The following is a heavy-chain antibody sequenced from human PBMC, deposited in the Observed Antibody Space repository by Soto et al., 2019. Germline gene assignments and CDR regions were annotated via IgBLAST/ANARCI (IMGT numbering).Heavy chain of an antibody. Sequence: SQTLSLTCAISGDSVSSNSAAWNWIRQSPSRGLEWLGRTYYRSKWYNDYAVSVKSRITINPDTSKNQFSLQLNSVTPEDTAVYYCARHGVLWFGEPECLFDIWGQGTMVTVSS. V-gene: IGHV6-1*01. D-gene: IGHD3-10*01. CDR2: TYYRSKWYN. CDR1: GDSVSSNSAA. J-gene: IGHJ3*02. CDR3: ARHGVLWFGEPECLFDI.